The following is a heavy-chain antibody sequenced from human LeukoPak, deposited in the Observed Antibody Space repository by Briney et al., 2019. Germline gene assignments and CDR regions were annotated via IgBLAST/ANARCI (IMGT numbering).Heavy chain of an antibody. J-gene: IGHJ5*02. CDR3: ARDPGTGFDP. Sequence: PGGSLRLSCAASGFTFSSYGMRWVRQAPGKGLEWVAFIRYDGSNKYYADSVKGRFTISRDNAKNSLYLQMNSLRAEDTAVYYCARDPGTGFDPWGQGTLVTVSS. V-gene: IGHV3-30*02. CDR1: GFTFSSYG. D-gene: IGHD1-1*01. CDR2: IRYDGSNK.